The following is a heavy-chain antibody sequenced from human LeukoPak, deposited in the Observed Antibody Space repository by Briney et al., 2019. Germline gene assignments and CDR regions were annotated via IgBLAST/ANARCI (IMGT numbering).Heavy chain of an antibody. Sequence: PGRSLRLSCAASGFTFDDYAMHWVRQAPGKGLEWVSGISWNSGSIGYADSVKGRFTISRDNAKNSLYLQMNSLRAEDTAVYYCARQWFGDYWGQGTLVTVSS. CDR1: GFTFDDYA. V-gene: IGHV3-9*01. D-gene: IGHD3-10*01. CDR3: ARQWFGDY. CDR2: ISWNSGSI. J-gene: IGHJ4*02.